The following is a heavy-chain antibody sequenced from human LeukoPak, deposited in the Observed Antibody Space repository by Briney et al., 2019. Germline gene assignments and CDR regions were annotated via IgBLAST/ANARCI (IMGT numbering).Heavy chain of an antibody. V-gene: IGHV3-72*01. J-gene: IGHJ4*02. CDR2: IRNKANSYTT. D-gene: IGHD1-26*01. CDR3: AREWDSGSYYLGYFDY. Sequence: GGSLRLSCAASGFTFSDHYMDWVRQAPGKGLEWVGRIRNKANSYTTEYAASVKGRFTISRDDSKNSLYLQMNSLKCEDTAVYYCAREWDSGSYYLGYFDYWGQGTLVTVSS. CDR1: GFTFSDHY.